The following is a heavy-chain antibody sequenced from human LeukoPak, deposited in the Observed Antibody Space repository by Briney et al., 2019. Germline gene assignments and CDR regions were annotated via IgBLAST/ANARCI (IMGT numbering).Heavy chain of an antibody. J-gene: IGHJ4*02. D-gene: IGHD6-13*01. CDR1: GFTFSTYA. V-gene: IGHV3-30-3*01. CDR2: ISYDGNNK. CDR3: AGGDSSSWYSVSY. Sequence: GGSLRLSCAASGFTFSTYAIHWVRQAPGKGLEWVAVISYDGNNKYYADSVKGRFTISRDNSKNTLYLQVNSLRAEDTAVYYCAGGDSSSWYSVSYWGQGTLVTVSS.